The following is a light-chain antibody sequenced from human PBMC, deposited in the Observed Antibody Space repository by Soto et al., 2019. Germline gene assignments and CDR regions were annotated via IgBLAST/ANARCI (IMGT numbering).Light chain of an antibody. CDR3: QQYDNLPIT. J-gene: IGKJ5*01. V-gene: IGKV1-33*01. CDR1: QDISHY. CDR2: DAS. Sequence: DIQMTQSPSSLSASVGDRVTITCQASQDISHYLNWYQQKPGKAPKLLIYDASNLETGGPSRFSGSGSGTDFTFTISSLQPEDIATYYCQQYDNLPITFGQGTRLEIK.